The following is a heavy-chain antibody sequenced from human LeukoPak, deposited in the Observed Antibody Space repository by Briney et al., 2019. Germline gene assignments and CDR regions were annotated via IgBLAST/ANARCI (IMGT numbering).Heavy chain of an antibody. CDR3: ARESPSQYGDYGDY. D-gene: IGHD4-17*01. Sequence: GGSLRHSCAASGFTFSSYSMNWVRQAPGKGLEWVSSISSSSSYIYYADSVKGRFTISRDNAKNSLYLQMNSLRAEDTAVYYCARESPSQYGDYGDYWGQGTLVTVSS. CDR1: GFTFSSYS. J-gene: IGHJ4*02. V-gene: IGHV3-21*01. CDR2: ISSSSSYI.